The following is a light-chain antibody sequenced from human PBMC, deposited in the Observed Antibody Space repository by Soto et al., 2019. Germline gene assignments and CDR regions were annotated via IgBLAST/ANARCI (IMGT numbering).Light chain of an antibody. CDR3: SSYAGSRTYV. CDR1: SSDVGSYNL. V-gene: IGLV2-23*01. J-gene: IGLJ1*01. Sequence: ELPQPSSVSGSPVQSITISCTGTSSDVGSYNLVSWYQQHPGKAPKLMIYEGSKRPSGVSNRFSGSRSGNTASLTISGLLAEDEADYYCSSYAGSRTYVFGTGTKVTV. CDR2: EGS.